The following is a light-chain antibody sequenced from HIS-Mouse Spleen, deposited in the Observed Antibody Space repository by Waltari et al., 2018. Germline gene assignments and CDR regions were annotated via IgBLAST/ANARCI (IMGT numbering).Light chain of an antibody. CDR2: EDS. Sequence: SYELTQPPSVSVSPGQTARITCSGDALPKKYAYWYQQKSGQAPVLVIYEDSKRPSGIPGGVSGSRSGTMATLTISGAQVEDEADYYCYSTDISGNHRVFGGGTKLTVL. J-gene: IGLJ2*01. CDR1: ALPKKY. V-gene: IGLV3-10*01. CDR3: YSTDISGNHRV.